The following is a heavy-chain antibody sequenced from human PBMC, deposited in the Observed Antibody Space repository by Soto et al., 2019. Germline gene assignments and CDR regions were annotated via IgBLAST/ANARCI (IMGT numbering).Heavy chain of an antibody. CDR1: GFSFSTYS. V-gene: IGHV3-23*01. D-gene: IGHD2-2*01. CDR2: ISGSGGST. J-gene: IGHJ4*02. CDR3: AKDLGKYQLLEFDY. Sequence: GGSLRLSCEASGFSFSTYSMHWVRQAPGKGLEWVSAISGSGGSTYYADSVKGRFTISRDNSKNTLYLQMNSLRAEDTAVYYCAKDLGKYQLLEFDYWGQGTLVTVSS.